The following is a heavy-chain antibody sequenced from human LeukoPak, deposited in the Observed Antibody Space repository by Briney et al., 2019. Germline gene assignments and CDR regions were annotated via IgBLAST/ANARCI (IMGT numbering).Heavy chain of an antibody. CDR2: IYYSGST. CDR1: GGSISSYY. CDR3: ARGLESKKSGGNRGAFDY. Sequence: SETLSLTCTVSGGSISSYYWSWIRQPPGEGLEWIGYIYYSGSTNYNPSLKSRVTISVDTSKNQFSLKLSSVTAADTAVYYCARGLESKKSGGNRGAFDYWGQGTLVTVSS. J-gene: IGHJ4*02. D-gene: IGHD4-23*01. V-gene: IGHV4-59*01.